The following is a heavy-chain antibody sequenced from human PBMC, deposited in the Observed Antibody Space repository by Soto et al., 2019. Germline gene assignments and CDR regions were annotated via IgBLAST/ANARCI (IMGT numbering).Heavy chain of an antibody. V-gene: IGHV3-11*01. D-gene: IGHD2-15*01. Sequence: GGSLRLSCAASGFPFSDYYMSWIRQAPGKGLEWVSYISSSGSIIYYADSVKGRFTISRDNAKNSLYLQMHSLRAEDTAMYYCARYLRKAAAHTDSFDPWGQGTLVTVSS. CDR1: GFPFSDYY. CDR2: ISSSGSII. CDR3: ARYLRKAAAHTDSFDP. J-gene: IGHJ5*02.